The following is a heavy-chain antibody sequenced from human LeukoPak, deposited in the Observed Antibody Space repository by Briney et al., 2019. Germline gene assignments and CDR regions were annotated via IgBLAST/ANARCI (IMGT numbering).Heavy chain of an antibody. CDR3: AKGDSGSYYGSDYGMDV. Sequence: GGSLRLSCAASGFTFSSYAMSWVRQAPGKGLEWVSAISGSGGSTYYADSVKGRFTISRDNSKNTLYLQMDSLRAEDTAVYYCAKGDSGSYYGSDYGMDVWGQGTTVTVSS. CDR1: GFTFSSYA. D-gene: IGHD1-26*01. CDR2: ISGSGGST. J-gene: IGHJ6*02. V-gene: IGHV3-23*01.